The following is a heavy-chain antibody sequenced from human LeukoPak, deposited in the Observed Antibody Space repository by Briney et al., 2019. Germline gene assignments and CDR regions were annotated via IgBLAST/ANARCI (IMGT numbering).Heavy chain of an antibody. CDR3: ARAFPFWSGYSAFDI. J-gene: IGHJ3*02. Sequence: PGGSLRLSCAASGFTFSSYPMNWVRQAPGKGLEWVSYISASSSTIYYADSVRGRFTISRDNAKNSLYLQMNSLRAEDTAVYYCARAFPFWSGYSAFDIWGQGTMVTVSS. V-gene: IGHV3-48*01. CDR1: GFTFSSYP. D-gene: IGHD3-3*01. CDR2: ISASSSTI.